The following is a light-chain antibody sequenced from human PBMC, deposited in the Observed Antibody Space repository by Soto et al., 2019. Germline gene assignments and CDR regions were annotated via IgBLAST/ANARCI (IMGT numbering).Light chain of an antibody. Sequence: EKAMTQSPATLSVSPGERATLSCRASQSVSSNVAWYQQKPGQAPRLLIYGASTRATGIPARFSGSGSGTDFTLTISSLQSEDFAVYYCQQYNNWPLTFGPGTKVDIK. V-gene: IGKV3-15*01. J-gene: IGKJ3*01. CDR1: QSVSSN. CDR2: GAS. CDR3: QQYNNWPLT.